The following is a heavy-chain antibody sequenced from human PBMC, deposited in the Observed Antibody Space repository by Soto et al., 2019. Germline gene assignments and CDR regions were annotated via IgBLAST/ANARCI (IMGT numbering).Heavy chain of an antibody. CDR2: IHWNDDK. J-gene: IGHJ5*02. CDR1: GFSLSVYGVR. Sequence: GSGPTLVNPTQTLTLTCSFSGFSLSVYGVRVIWFRQPPGETLEWLALIHWNDDKRYSPYLKSRLTTTKDTSKNQVVLTLTNLDPLDTGTYFCAHTKDSSGFLTSWGQGILVTVSS. CDR3: AHTKDSSGFLTS. V-gene: IGHV2-5*01. D-gene: IGHD3-22*01.